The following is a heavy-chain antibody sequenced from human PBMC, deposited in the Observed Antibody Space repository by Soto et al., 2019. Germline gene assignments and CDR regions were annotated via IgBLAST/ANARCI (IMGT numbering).Heavy chain of an antibody. Sequence: RASVKVSCKASGYTFTSYDINWVRQATGQGLEWMGWMNPNSGNTGYAQKFQGRVTMTRNTSISTAYMELSSLRSEDTAVYYCARAGTPNYDYVLGDWFDPWGQGTLVTVSS. V-gene: IGHV1-8*01. CDR1: GYTFTSYD. CDR2: MNPNSGNT. CDR3: ARAGTPNYDYVLGDWFDP. J-gene: IGHJ5*02. D-gene: IGHD3-16*01.